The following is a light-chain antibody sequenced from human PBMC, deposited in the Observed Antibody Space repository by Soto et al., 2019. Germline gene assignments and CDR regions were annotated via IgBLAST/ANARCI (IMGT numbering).Light chain of an antibody. Sequence: QSVLTQPASVSGSPGQSIAISCIGTSSVVGAYNYVSWYQQHPGKAPKLVIYDVNNRPSGVSNRFSGSKSGNTASLTISGLQAEDEADYYCGSYTTSGSVVFGGGTKVTVL. CDR1: SSVVGAYNY. V-gene: IGLV2-14*03. CDR3: GSYTTSGSVV. CDR2: DVN. J-gene: IGLJ2*01.